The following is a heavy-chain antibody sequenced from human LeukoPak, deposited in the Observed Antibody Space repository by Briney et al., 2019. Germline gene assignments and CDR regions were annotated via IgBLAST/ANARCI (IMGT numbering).Heavy chain of an antibody. CDR2: IYSGGST. D-gene: IGHD6-19*01. Sequence: GGSLRLSCAASGFTVSSNYMGWVRQAPGKGLEWVSLIYSGGSTYYADSVKGRFTISRDNSKNTLYLQMNSLRAEDTAVYYCVRERYLEIAVAGTIFDYWGQGTQVTVSS. V-gene: IGHV3-66*01. CDR3: VRERYLEIAVAGTIFDY. CDR1: GFTVSSNY. J-gene: IGHJ4*02.